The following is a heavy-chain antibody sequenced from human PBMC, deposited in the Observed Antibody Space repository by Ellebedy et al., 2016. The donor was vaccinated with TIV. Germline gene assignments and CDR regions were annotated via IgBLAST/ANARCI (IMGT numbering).Heavy chain of an antibody. Sequence: PGGSLRLSCAASGFSFSSYGMHWVRQAPGKGLEWMAVIWSDGSNKYSADSVKGRFTISRDNSKNTVYLQMNSLRAEDTAVYYCAGGLGFLYGGSPLDYWGQGTLVTVSS. J-gene: IGHJ4*02. CDR1: GFSFSSYG. CDR3: AGGLGFLYGGSPLDY. V-gene: IGHV3-33*01. D-gene: IGHD3-3*01. CDR2: IWSDGSNK.